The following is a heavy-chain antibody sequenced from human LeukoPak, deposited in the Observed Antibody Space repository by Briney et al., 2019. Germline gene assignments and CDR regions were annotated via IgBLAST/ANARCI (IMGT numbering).Heavy chain of an antibody. CDR3: ARADPVLYYDSSGYYDY. Sequence: SVTLSCTASVYTFTGYYMHWVRQAPGQGLEWMGWINPNSGGTKYAQKFQGRVTMTRNTSISTAYMELSSLKSEDTAVYYCARADPVLYYDSSGYYDYWGQGTLVTVSS. V-gene: IGHV1-2*02. CDR1: VYTFTGYY. J-gene: IGHJ4*02. CDR2: INPNSGGT. D-gene: IGHD3-22*01.